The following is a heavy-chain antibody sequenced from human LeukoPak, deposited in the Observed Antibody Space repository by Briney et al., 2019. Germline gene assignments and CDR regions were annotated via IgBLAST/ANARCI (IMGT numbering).Heavy chain of an antibody. CDR1: GFTFSSFG. Sequence: GGSLRLSCTASGFTFSSFGMTWVRQAPGKGLQLVAAIGGSAGGTQYADSVKGRFTISRDNSRNTLHLQMSSLRVEDTAVYYCAKGHYGSGTYYYFDYWGHGTLVTVSS. D-gene: IGHD3-10*01. CDR2: IGGSAGGT. CDR3: AKGHYGSGTYYYFDY. V-gene: IGHV3-23*01. J-gene: IGHJ4*01.